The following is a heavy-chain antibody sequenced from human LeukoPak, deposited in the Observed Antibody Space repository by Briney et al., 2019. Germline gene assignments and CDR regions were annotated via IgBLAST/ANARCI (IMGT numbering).Heavy chain of an antibody. V-gene: IGHV3-30-3*01. CDR3: VKDGGGGYNQIDY. D-gene: IGHD5-24*01. CDR2: ISSDGSEA. CDR1: GFIFSKFG. Sequence: PGGSLRLSCAASGFIFSKFGIHWVRQTPNKGLESVAVISSDGSEAYYANSVKGRFTISRDNSKNTLYLQMNSLRPEDSALYYCVKDGGGGYNQIDYRGQGTLVAVSS. J-gene: IGHJ4*02.